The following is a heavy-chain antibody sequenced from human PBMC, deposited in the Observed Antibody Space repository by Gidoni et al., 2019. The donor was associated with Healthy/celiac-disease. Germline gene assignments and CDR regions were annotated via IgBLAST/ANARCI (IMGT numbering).Heavy chain of an antibody. CDR2: ISWNSGSI. CDR3: AKEAEYYDFWSGSLDY. V-gene: IGHV3-9*01. J-gene: IGHJ4*02. CDR1: GLTFEDYA. D-gene: IGHD3-3*01. Sequence: EVQLVESGGGLVQPGRSLRLACAASGLTFEDYAMHWVRQAPGKGLEWVSGISWNSGSIGYADSVKGRFTISRDNAKNSLYLQMNSLRAEDTALYYCAKEAEYYDFWSGSLDYWGQGTLVTVSS.